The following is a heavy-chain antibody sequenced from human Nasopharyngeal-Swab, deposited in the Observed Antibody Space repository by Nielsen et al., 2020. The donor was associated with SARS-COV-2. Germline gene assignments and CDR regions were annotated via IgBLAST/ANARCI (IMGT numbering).Heavy chain of an antibody. CDR3: ARADRGGSYFSQYYYYMDV. Sequence: LSLTCATSGFTFIIYAMHWVRQAPGKGLEWVAVISNDGRDKFYADSVKGRFSISRDTSRSAVYLQMNSLRAEDTALYYCARADRGGSYFSQYYYYMDVWGTGTTVTVSS. CDR1: GFTFIIYA. V-gene: IGHV3-30*03. CDR2: ISNDGRDK. J-gene: IGHJ6*03. D-gene: IGHD1-26*01.